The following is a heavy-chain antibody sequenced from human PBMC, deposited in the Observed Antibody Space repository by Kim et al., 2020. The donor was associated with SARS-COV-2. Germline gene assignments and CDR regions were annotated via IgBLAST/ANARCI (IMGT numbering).Heavy chain of an antibody. CDR1: GGTFSSYA. CDR3: ARGGPGYCSSTSCSSLHPHPNWVEP. Sequence: SVKVSCKASGGTFSSYAISWVRQAPGQGLEWMGGIIPIFGTANYAQKFQGRVTITADESTSTAYMELSSLRSEDTAVYYCARGGPGYCSSTSCSSLHPHPNWVEPCGQGTPLTASS. CDR2: IIPIFGTA. J-gene: IGHJ5*02. D-gene: IGHD2-2*01. V-gene: IGHV1-69*13.